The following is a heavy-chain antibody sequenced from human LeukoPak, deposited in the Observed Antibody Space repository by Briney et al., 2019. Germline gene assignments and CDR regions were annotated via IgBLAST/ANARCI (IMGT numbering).Heavy chain of an antibody. CDR2: IYYSGST. V-gene: IGHV4-59*01. D-gene: IGHD6-19*01. CDR1: GGSISSYY. J-gene: IGHJ4*02. CDR3: ARDRAVAGQGFDY. Sequence: SETLSLTCTVSGGSISSYYWSWIRQPPRKGLEWIGYIYYSGSTNYNPSLKSRVTISVDTSKNQFSLKLSSVTAADTAVYYCARDRAVAGQGFDYWGQGTLVTVSS.